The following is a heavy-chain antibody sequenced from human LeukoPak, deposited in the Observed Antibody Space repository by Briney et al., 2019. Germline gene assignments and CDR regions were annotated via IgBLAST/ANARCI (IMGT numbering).Heavy chain of an antibody. J-gene: IGHJ4*02. CDR1: GGSISSGSYY. D-gene: IGHD2/OR15-2a*01. CDR3: ARDNPFKYDYLN. Sequence: PSETLSLTCTVSGGSISSGSYYWSWIGQPAGTELEWIGRIYTTGSTNYSPSLKSRVTISAHTPKTQSSLKLSSVTAADTAVYYCARDNPFKYDYLNCGQGTLVTASS. V-gene: IGHV4-61*02. CDR2: IYTTGST.